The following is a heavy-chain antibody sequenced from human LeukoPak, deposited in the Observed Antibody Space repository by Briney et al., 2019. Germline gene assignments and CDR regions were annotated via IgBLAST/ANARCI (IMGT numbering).Heavy chain of an antibody. CDR3: ARNSFAELMLLGSAYGMDV. J-gene: IGHJ6*02. Sequence: PGGSLRLSCAASGFTFSTHWMSWLRQAPGKGLEWVANTNQDGSKKYYVGSVKGRFTISRDNAKNSLYLEMNSLRVEDTAVYYCARNSFAELMLLGSAYGMDVWGQGTTVIVSS. D-gene: IGHD2-8*01. CDR2: TNQDGSKK. V-gene: IGHV3-7*01. CDR1: GFTFSTHW.